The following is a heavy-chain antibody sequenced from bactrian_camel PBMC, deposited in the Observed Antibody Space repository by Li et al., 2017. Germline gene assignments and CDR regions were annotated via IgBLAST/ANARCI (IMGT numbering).Heavy chain of an antibody. J-gene: IGHJ6*01. CDR3: AAEIPVRSAGGYCQPDFGV. CDR2: ISTIRGGSI. CDR1: GDINTRYS. Sequence: HVQLVESGGGSVQAGGSLRLSCAASGDINTRYSMGWFRQAPGKEREGVAHISTIRGGSIYYADSVKGRFTVSLDKSKSTAYLQMNSLNPEDTAMYYCAAEIPVRSAGGYCQPDFGVLGQGTQVTVS. V-gene: IGHV3-3*01. D-gene: IGHD1*01.